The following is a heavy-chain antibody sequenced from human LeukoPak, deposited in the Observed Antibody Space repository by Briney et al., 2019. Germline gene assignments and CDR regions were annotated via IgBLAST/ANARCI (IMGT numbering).Heavy chain of an antibody. CDR1: GYTFTGYY. Sequence: GASVKVSCKPSGYTFTGYYLHWVRQAPGQALEWMGWINPNIGATMYARRFQGRVTMTRDTSISTAYMELNSLRSDDTAVYYCARDRVGSGWPRPFYFENWGQGTLVTVSS. D-gene: IGHD6-19*01. J-gene: IGHJ4*02. CDR3: ARDRVGSGWPRPFYFEN. V-gene: IGHV1-2*02. CDR2: INPNIGAT.